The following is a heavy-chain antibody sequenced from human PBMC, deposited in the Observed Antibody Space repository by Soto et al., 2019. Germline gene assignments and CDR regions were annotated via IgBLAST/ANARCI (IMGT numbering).Heavy chain of an antibody. V-gene: IGHV3-30-3*01. J-gene: IGHJ4*02. CDR2: ISYDGSNK. Sequence: GGSLRLSCAASGFTFSSYAMHWVRQAPGKGLEWVAVISYDGSNKYYADSVKGQFTISRDNSKNTLYLQMNSLRAEDTAVYYCARDNQLPGGYFDYWGQGTLVTVSS. CDR1: GFTFSSYA. D-gene: IGHD2-2*01. CDR3: ARDNQLPGGYFDY.